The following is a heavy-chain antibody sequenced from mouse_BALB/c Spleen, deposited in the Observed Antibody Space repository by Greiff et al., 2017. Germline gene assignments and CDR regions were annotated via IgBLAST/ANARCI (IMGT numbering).Heavy chain of an antibody. D-gene: IGHD4-1*01. J-gene: IGHJ3*01. CDR3: ARHGTGRRFAY. V-gene: IGHV5-12-2*01. CDR2: ISNGGGST. CDR1: GFTFSSYT. Sequence: EVMLVESGGGLVQPGGSLKLSCAASGFTFSSYTMSWVRQTPEKRLEWVAYISNGGGSTYYPDTVKGRFTISRDNAKNTLYLQMSSLKSEDTAMYYCARHGTGRRFAYWGQGTLVTVSA.